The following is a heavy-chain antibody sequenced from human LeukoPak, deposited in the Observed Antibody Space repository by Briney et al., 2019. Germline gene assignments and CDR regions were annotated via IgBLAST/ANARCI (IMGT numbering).Heavy chain of an antibody. V-gene: IGHV3-7*03. CDR3: VRDRGTYRPIDY. J-gene: IGHJ4*02. CDR1: GFTFSIYW. Sequence: GGSLRLSCAASGFTFSIYWMTWVRQAPGKGLEWVANIKQDGSEKYYVDSVKGRFTISRDNAQNSLYLQMNSLRAEDTAIYYCVRDRGTYRPIDYWGQGTLVTVSS. CDR2: IKQDGSEK. D-gene: IGHD1-26*01.